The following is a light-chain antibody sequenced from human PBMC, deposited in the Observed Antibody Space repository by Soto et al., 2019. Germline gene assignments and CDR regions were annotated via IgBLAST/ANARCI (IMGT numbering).Light chain of an antibody. CDR1: SSDVGGFNY. V-gene: IGLV2-14*03. J-gene: IGLJ1*01. CDR3: ASDTTSSTYV. CDR2: DVS. Sequence: QSVLTQPASVSGSLGQSIAISCTGTSSDVGGFNYVSWYQQHPGKAPKFLIYDVSSRPSGVSDRFSGSKSGNTASLTISGLQAENEADCYCASDTTSSTYVFGTGTKVTVL.